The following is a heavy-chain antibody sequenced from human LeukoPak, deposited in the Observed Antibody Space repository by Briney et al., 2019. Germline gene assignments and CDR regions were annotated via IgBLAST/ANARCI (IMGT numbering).Heavy chain of an antibody. CDR3: AKDPRVDFWSGYYTGIEGDY. J-gene: IGHJ4*02. CDR1: GFTFSSYA. CDR2: ISGSGGST. V-gene: IGHV3-23*01. D-gene: IGHD3-3*01. Sequence: GGSLRLSCVASGFTFSSYAMSWVRQAPGKGLEWVSAISGSGGSTYYADSVKGRFTISRDNSKNTLYLQMNSLRAEDTAVYYCAKDPRVDFWSGYYTGIEGDYWGQGTLVTVSS.